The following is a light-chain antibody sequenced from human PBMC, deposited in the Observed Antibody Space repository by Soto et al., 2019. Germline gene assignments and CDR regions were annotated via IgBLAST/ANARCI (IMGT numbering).Light chain of an antibody. CDR1: QSVSTW. Sequence: DIQMTQSPSTLSASVGDRVTITCRASQSVSTWLAWYQQKPGKAPKLLIYKASPLESGVPSNFSGSGSETEFSSTTCSLRLEACATPFYQPPCSDPGRYAQGTKVDIK. CDR3: QPPCSDPGR. V-gene: IGKV1-5*03. J-gene: IGKJ1*01. CDR2: KAS.